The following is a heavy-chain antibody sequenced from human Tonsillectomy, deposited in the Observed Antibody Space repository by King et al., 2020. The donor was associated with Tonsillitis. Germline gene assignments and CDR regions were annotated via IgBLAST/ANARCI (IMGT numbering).Heavy chain of an antibody. J-gene: IGHJ4*02. CDR3: ASTEGY. Sequence: VQLQQWGAGLLKPSETLSLTCAVYGGSFSGYYWNWIRQPPGKGLEWIGEINHSETNYNPSLKSRLTISVDTSQNQFSLKLSSVTAADTAVYYCASTEGYWGQGTLVTVSS. CDR1: GGSFSGYY. CDR2: INHSET. V-gene: IGHV4-34*01.